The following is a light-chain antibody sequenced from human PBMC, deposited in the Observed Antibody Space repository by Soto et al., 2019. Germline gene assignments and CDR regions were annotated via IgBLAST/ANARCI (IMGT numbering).Light chain of an antibody. CDR2: EVT. CDR3: SSYAGSDNLRV. V-gene: IGLV2-8*01. CDR1: SSDVGGYDF. J-gene: IGLJ2*01. Sequence: QSVLTQPPSASGSPGQSVTISCTGTSSDVGGYDFVSWFQQHPGKAPKLIIYEVTKRPSGVPDRFSGSKSGNTASLTVSGLQAEDEADYYCSSYAGSDNLRVFGGGTQLTVL.